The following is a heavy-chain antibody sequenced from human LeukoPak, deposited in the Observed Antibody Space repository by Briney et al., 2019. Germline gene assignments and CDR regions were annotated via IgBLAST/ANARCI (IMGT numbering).Heavy chain of an antibody. CDR3: ASWKVTARDAFDI. CDR2: IKQDGSEK. D-gene: IGHD2-21*02. V-gene: IGHV3-7*01. CDR1: GFTVSSNY. Sequence: GGSLRLSCAASGFTVSSNYMSWVRQAPGKGLEWVANIKQDGSEKYYVDSVKGRFTISRDNAKNSLYLQMNSLRAEDTAVYYCASWKVTARDAFDIWGQGTMVTVSS. J-gene: IGHJ3*02.